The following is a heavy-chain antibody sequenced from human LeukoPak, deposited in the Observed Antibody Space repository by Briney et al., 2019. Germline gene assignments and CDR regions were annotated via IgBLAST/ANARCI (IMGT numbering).Heavy chain of an antibody. V-gene: IGHV4-31*03. CDR2: IYYSGST. D-gene: IGHD6-19*01. CDR3: ARDPSVAGTSAWYFDL. Sequence: SETLSLTCTVSGGSISSGGYYWSWIRQHPGKGLEWIGYIYYSGSTYYNPSLKSRVTISVDTSKNQFSLKLSSVTAADTAVYYCARDPSVAGTSAWYFDLWGRGTLVTVSS. J-gene: IGHJ2*01. CDR1: GGSISSGGYY.